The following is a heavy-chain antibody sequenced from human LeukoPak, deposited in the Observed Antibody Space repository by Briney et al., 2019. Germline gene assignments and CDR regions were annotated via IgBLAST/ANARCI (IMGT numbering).Heavy chain of an antibody. CDR1: GGSISSYY. CDR2: IYYSGST. Sequence: SETLSLTCTVSGGSISSYYWSWSRQPPGRGLEWIGYIYYSGSTNYNPSLKSRATISVDTSKNQFSLKLSSVTAADTAAYYCARQAFCSSTSCYPFQHWGQGTLVTVSS. D-gene: IGHD2-2*01. CDR3: ARQAFCSSTSCYPFQH. V-gene: IGHV4-59*01. J-gene: IGHJ1*01.